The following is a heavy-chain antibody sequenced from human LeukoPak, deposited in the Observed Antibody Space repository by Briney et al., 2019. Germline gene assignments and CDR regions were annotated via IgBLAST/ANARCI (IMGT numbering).Heavy chain of an antibody. CDR2: IYTSGST. Sequence: SETLSLTCTVSGGSISSYYWSWIRQPAGKGLERIGRIYTSGSTNYNPSLKSRVTMSVDTSKNQFSLKLSSVTAADTAVYYCARDLALGYCSSTSCPNYYYYYVDVWGKGTTVTVSS. D-gene: IGHD2-2*01. J-gene: IGHJ6*03. CDR1: GGSISSYY. V-gene: IGHV4-4*07. CDR3: ARDLALGYCSSTSCPNYYYYYVDV.